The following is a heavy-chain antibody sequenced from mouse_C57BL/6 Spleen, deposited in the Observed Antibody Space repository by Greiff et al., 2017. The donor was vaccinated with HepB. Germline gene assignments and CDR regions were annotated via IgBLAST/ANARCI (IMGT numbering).Heavy chain of an antibody. CDR2: ISSGSSTI. V-gene: IGHV5-17*01. D-gene: IGHD2-3*01. J-gene: IGHJ4*01. CDR1: GFIFSDYG. CDR3: ARPSYEQDAMDY. Sequence: EVKVVESGGGLVKPGGSLKLSCAASGFIFSDYGMHWVRQAPEKGLEWVAYISSGSSTIYYADTVKGRFTISRDNAKNTLFLQMTSRRSENTAMDYCARPSYEQDAMDYWGEGTSVTVSS.